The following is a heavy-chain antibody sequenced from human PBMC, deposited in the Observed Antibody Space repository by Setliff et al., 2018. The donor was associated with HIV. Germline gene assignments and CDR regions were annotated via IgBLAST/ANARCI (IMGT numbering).Heavy chain of an antibody. CDR3: ARRMRYYDSSGYYGHYFDS. J-gene: IGHJ4*02. CDR2: IYPGDSDT. Sequence: PGESLKISCKASGYSFTNYWIGWVRQMPGKGLEWMGIIYPGDSDTRYSPSFQGQVTISADKSISTAYLQWSSLKASDTAMYYCARRMRYYDSSGYYGHYFDSWGQGTLVTVSS. D-gene: IGHD3-22*01. CDR1: GYSFTNYW. V-gene: IGHV5-51*01.